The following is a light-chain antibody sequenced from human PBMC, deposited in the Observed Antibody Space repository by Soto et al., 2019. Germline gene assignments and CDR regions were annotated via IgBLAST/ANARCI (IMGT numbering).Light chain of an antibody. CDR1: SSDVGGYNY. J-gene: IGLJ2*01. CDR2: DVS. Sequence: QSALTQPASVSGSPGQSITISCTGTSSDVGGYNYVSWYQQHPGKAPKLMIYDVSNRPSGVSNRFSGSKSGNKASLAISGLQAEDEADYYCCSCTSSSTLVFGGGTKLTVL. CDR3: CSCTSSSTLV. V-gene: IGLV2-14*01.